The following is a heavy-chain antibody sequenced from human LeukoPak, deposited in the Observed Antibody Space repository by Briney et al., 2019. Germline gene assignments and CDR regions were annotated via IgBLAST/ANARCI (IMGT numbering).Heavy chain of an antibody. D-gene: IGHD1-1*01. CDR2: IRADGSDK. CDR1: GFIFISHG. Sequence: PGGSLRLSCAASGFIFISHGLRWARQGPDKGLEWVAMIRADGSDKWYAESVKGLFSISRDNSRHMVYLQMNSLRPEDTAVYYCVRDFNWAFDYWGQGTLVTVSS. V-gene: IGHV3-30*02. CDR3: VRDFNWAFDY. J-gene: IGHJ4*02.